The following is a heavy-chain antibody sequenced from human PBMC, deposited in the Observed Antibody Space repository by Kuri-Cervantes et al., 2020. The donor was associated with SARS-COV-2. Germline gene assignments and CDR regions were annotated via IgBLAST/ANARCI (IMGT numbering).Heavy chain of an antibody. CDR3: ARGPSNIVVVPAAIPENYYYYYMDV. CDR2: INPNSGGT. J-gene: IGHJ6*03. Sequence: ASVKVSCKASGYTFTSYGISWVRQAPGQGLEWMGWINPNSGGTNYAQKFQGRVTMTRDTSISTAYMELSRLRSEDTAVYYCARGPSNIVVVPAAIPENYYYYYMDVWGKGTTVTVSS. CDR1: GYTFTSYG. D-gene: IGHD2-2*02. V-gene: IGHV1-2*02.